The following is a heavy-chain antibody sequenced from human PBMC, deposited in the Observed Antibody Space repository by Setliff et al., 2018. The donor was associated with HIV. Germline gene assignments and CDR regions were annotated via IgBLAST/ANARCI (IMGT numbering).Heavy chain of an antibody. CDR1: SDSIGSGSYY. CDR3: ARGGVLRYFDWAY. Sequence: SETLSLTCSVSSDSIGSGSYYWNWIRQPAGKGLEWIGHIYISGSPKYNPSLESRVTISVDTSKTQLSLKLSSVTAADTAVYYCARGGVLRYFDWAYWGQGTLVTVSS. CDR2: IYISGSP. V-gene: IGHV4-61*09. D-gene: IGHD3-9*01. J-gene: IGHJ4*02.